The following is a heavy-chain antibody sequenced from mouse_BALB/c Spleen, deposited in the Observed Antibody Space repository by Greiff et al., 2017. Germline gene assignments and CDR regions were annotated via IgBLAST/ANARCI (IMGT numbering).Heavy chain of an antibody. Sequence: EVHLVESGGGLVQPGGSLKLSCAASGFDFSRYWMSWVRQAPGKGLEWIGEINPDSSTINYTPSLKDKFIISRDNAKNKLYLQMSKVRSEDTALYYCARPDYYGYGYAMDYWGQGTSVTVSS. CDR3: ARPDYYGYGYAMDY. V-gene: IGHV4-1*02. D-gene: IGHD1-2*01. J-gene: IGHJ4*01. CDR1: GFDFSRYW. CDR2: INPDSSTI.